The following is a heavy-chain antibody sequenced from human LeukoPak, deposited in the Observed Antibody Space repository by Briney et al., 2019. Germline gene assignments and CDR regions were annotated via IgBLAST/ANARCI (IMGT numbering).Heavy chain of an antibody. CDR3: ARGGPQIDY. V-gene: IGHV4-61*02. CDR2: IYTSGST. J-gene: IGHJ4*02. Sequence: SQTLSLTCTVSGGSISSGSYYWSWIRQPAGKGLEWIGRIYTSGSTNYNPSLKSRVTISVDTSKNQFSLKLSSVTAADTAVYYCARGGPQIDYWGQGTLVTVSS. CDR1: GGSISSGSYY. D-gene: IGHD2-15*01.